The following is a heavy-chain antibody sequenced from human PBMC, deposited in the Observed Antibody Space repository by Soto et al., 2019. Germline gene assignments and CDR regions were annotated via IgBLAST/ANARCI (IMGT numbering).Heavy chain of an antibody. J-gene: IGHJ4*02. D-gene: IGHD5-18*01. CDR2: INHSGST. V-gene: IGHV4-34*01. CDR1: GGSFSGYY. Sequence: SETLSLTCAVYGGSFSGYYWSWIRQPPGKGLEWIGEINHSGSTNYNPSLKSRVTISVDTSKNQFSLKLNSVTAADTAAYYCARALGYTYGHLPIDYWGQGTLVTAPQ. CDR3: ARALGYTYGHLPIDY.